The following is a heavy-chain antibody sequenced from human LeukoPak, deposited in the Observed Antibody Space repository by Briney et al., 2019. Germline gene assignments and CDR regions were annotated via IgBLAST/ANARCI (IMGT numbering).Heavy chain of an antibody. V-gene: IGHV3-30*04. CDR1: GVILSNYA. D-gene: IGHD4-17*01. J-gene: IGHJ4*02. Sequence: GGSLRLSCTASGVILSNYAMHWVRRPPGRGLEWVAVISFDGTNKYYGDSVEGRFSVSRDNSKNTLYLQMNSLRPDDSAMYYCATDYGDYEPIDYWGQGTLVTVSS. CDR3: ATDYGDYEPIDY. CDR2: ISFDGTNK.